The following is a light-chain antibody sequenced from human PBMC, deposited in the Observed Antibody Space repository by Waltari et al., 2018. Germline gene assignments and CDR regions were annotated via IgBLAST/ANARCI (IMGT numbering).Light chain of an antibody. CDR2: GNI. J-gene: IGLJ3*02. CDR3: QSYDSSLSGFLV. CDR1: SSNIGAGYD. Sequence: QSVLTQPPSVSGAPGQRVTISCTGSSSNIGAGYDVHWYQQRPGTAPKLLIYGNISLPSVVPDRVAGSKSGTSASLAITWLQAEDEADYYCQSYDSSLSGFLVFGGGTKLTVL. V-gene: IGLV1-40*01.